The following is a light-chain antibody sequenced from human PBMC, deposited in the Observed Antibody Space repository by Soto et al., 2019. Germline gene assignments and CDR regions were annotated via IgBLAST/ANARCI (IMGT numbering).Light chain of an antibody. J-gene: IGLJ1*01. CDR3: PSYTSSSTLLYV. CDR1: SSDVGGYNY. V-gene: IGLV2-14*01. Sequence: QSALTQPASVSGSPGQSITISCTGTSSDVGGYNYVSWYQQHPGKAPKLMIYDVSNRPSGVSNRFSGSKSGNTASLTISGLQAECEADYYCPSYTSSSTLLYVFGTGTKVTVL. CDR2: DVS.